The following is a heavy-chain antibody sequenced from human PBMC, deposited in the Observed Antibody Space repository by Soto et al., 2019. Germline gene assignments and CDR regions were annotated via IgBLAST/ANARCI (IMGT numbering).Heavy chain of an antibody. J-gene: IGHJ4*02. D-gene: IGHD1-26*01. CDR3: ASERSAQYFDY. V-gene: IGHV1-69*13. CDR2: IIPTFGTA. Sequence: SVKVSCKASGGTFSSHTIAWVRQAPGQGLEWMGGIIPTFGTATNAPKFQGRLAISADASSNTAYMELSSLTPEDTAVYYCASERSAQYFDYWGQGTMVTVS. CDR1: GGTFSSHT.